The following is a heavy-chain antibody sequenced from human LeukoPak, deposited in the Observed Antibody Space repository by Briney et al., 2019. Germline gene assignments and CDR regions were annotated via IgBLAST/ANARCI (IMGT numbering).Heavy chain of an antibody. CDR3: AKYYGNYRVFDY. CDR2: ITWDGATT. CDR1: GFTFAQLM. D-gene: IGHD3-22*01. V-gene: IGHV3-43*01. Sequence: GGSLRLSCAASGFTFAQLMMHWVRQAPGKGLEGPSHITWDGATTYYADSVKGRFTISRDNSKNSLYLQMNSLRSEGTALYCCAKYYGNYRVFDYWGQGTLVTVSS. J-gene: IGHJ4*02.